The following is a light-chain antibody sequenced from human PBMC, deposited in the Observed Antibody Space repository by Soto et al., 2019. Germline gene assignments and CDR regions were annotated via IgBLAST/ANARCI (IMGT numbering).Light chain of an antibody. CDR2: RNN. Sequence: QSVLTQPPSASGTPGQRVTISCSGSSSNIGSNYVYWYQQLPGTAPKLLIYRNNQRPSGVPDRFSGSKSGTSASLAISGRRSEEEAEYYCAAWDDSRSGQVFGTGTKVTVL. V-gene: IGLV1-47*01. CDR1: SSNIGSNY. J-gene: IGLJ1*01. CDR3: AAWDDSRSGQV.